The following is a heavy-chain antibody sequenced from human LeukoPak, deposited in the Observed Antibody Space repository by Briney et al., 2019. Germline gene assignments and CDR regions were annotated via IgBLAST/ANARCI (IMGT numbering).Heavy chain of an antibody. CDR2: ISYDGSNK. CDR3: ARERTEQLVEGGLDY. J-gene: IGHJ4*02. D-gene: IGHD6-6*01. Sequence: PGRSLRLSCAASGFTFSSYAMHWVRQAPGKGLKWVAVISYDGSNKYYADSVKGRFTISRDNSKNTLYLQMNSLRAEDTAVYYCARERTEQLVEGGLDYWGQGTLVTVSS. CDR1: GFTFSSYA. V-gene: IGHV3-30-3*01.